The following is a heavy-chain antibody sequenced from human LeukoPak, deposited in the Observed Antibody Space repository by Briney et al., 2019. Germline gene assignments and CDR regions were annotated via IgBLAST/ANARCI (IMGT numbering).Heavy chain of an antibody. CDR3: ARDSDDDYGDSFDY. V-gene: IGHV3-30*02. CDR2: IRYDGSNK. J-gene: IGHJ4*02. Sequence: GGSLRLSCAASGFTFSSYGMHWVRQAPGKGLEWVAFIRYDGSNKYYADSVKGRFTISRDNAKNSLYLQMNSLRAEDTAVYYCARDSDDDYGDSFDYWGQGTLVTVSS. CDR1: GFTFSSYG. D-gene: IGHD4-17*01.